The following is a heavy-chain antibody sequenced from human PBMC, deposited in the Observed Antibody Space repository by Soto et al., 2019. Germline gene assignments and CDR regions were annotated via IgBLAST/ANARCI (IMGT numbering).Heavy chain of an antibody. J-gene: IGHJ4*02. Sequence: SETLSLTCSVSGASVSSASYLWGWIRQPPGKGLEWIGSIYYSGSTYYNPSLKSRVTISVDTSKNQFSLKLSSVTAADTAVYYCARQGTYYYDSSSYLRPFDYWGQGTLVTVSS. CDR1: GASVSSASYL. CDR3: ARQGTYYYDSSSYLRPFDY. D-gene: IGHD3-22*01. V-gene: IGHV4-39*01. CDR2: IYYSGST.